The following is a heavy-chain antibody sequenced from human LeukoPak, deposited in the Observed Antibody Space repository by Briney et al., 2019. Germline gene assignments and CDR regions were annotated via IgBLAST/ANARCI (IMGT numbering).Heavy chain of an antibody. CDR1: RFTLNDYY. Sequence: ASVKVSCKASRFTLNDYYIHWVRQAPGQGLEWMGWIDPNSGGTHYAQNFQGRVTVTRDASIYTVYMDLTSLRSDDTAVYYCAEGYSYGYHPFDYWGQGTLVTVSS. D-gene: IGHD5-18*01. V-gene: IGHV1-2*02. CDR3: AEGYSYGYHPFDY. J-gene: IGHJ4*02. CDR2: IDPNSGGT.